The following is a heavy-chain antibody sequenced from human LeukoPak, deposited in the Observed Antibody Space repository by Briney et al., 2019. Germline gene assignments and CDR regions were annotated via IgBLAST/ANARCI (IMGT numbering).Heavy chain of an antibody. J-gene: IGHJ4*02. Sequence: ASVKVSCKASGYTFSGYYMNWVRQAPGQGLEWMGWINPNTGGTKYAQKFQGRVIMTRDTSLNTAYLELTSLRSDDTAIYFCGRRVSRGWTDYWGQGTLVTASS. D-gene: IGHD2-15*01. V-gene: IGHV1-2*02. CDR1: GYTFSGYY. CDR3: GRRVSRGWTDY. CDR2: INPNTGGT.